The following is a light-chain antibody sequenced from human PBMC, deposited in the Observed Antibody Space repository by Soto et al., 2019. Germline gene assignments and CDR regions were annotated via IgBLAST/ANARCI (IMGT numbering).Light chain of an antibody. V-gene: IGLV2-14*01. CDR2: EVT. CDR3: SSYRTSTSWV. Sequence: QSALTQPASVSGSPGQSITISCTGTSSDIGAYNYVSWYQQYPGKTPKLVIYEVTDRPSGVSNRFSGSKSANTASLTISGLQAEDEADYYCSSYRTSTSWVFGGGTKLTVL. CDR1: SSDIGAYNY. J-gene: IGLJ3*02.